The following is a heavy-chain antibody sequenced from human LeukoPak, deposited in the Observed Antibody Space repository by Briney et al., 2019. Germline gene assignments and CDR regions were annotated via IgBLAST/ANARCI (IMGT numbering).Heavy chain of an antibody. CDR2: ISYDGSNR. CDR1: GFTFSSYA. J-gene: IGHJ4*02. V-gene: IGHV3-30-3*01. D-gene: IGHD3-3*01. CDR3: ARGVFLECPDY. Sequence: GRSLRLSCAASGFTFSSYAMHWVRQAPGKGLEWVAVISYDGSNRYYADSVKGRFTISRDNSKNTLYLQMNGLGAEDTAVYYCARGVFLECPDYWGQGTLVTVSS.